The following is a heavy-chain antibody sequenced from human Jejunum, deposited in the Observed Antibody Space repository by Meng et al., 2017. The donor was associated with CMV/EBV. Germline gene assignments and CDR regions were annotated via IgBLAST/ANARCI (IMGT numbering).Heavy chain of an antibody. CDR3: AKDHTSRNGIYDGFVV. J-gene: IGHJ3*01. Sequence: GFKFNVHAMSWVRQAPGKGLKWVSTIGGPGDTFYSDSVKGRFTISRDDSTNTLYLEMNSLRAEDTAVYYCAKDHTSRNGIYDGFVVWGQGTMVTVSS. CDR2: IGGPGDT. V-gene: IGHV3-23*01. D-gene: IGHD2/OR15-2a*01. CDR1: GFKFNVHA.